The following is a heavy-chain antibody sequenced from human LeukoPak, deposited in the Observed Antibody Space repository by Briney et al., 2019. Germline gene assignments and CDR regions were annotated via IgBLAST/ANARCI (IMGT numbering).Heavy chain of an antibody. V-gene: IGHV4-61*02. CDR2: IYTSGST. CDR3: ARELYDFGFDP. J-gene: IGHJ5*02. CDR1: GGSISSGSYY. D-gene: IGHD3-3*01. Sequence: SETLSLTCTVSGGSISSGSYYWSWIRQPAGKGLEWIGRIYTSGSTNYNPSLKSRVTISVDTSKNQFSLKLSSVTAADTAVYYCARELYDFGFDPWGQGTLVTVSS.